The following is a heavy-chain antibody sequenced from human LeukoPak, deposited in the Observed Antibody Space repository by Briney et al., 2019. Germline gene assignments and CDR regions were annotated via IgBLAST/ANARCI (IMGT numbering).Heavy chain of an antibody. CDR2: ISSSCSTI. D-gene: IGHD6-6*01. CDR1: GFTFSDYY. CDR3: ARDPAAHPAFDY. Sequence: GGSLRLSCAASGFTFSDYYMSWIRQAPGEGLEWVSYISSSCSTIYYADYVKGHSTISRETAKNSLYLQMNSLRAEDTAVYYCARDPAAHPAFDYWGQGTLVTVSS. V-gene: IGHV3-11*01. J-gene: IGHJ4*02.